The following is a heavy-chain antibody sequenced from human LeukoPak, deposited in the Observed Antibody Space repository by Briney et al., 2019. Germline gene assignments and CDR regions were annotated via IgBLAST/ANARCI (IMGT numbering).Heavy chain of an antibody. V-gene: IGHV4-34*01. CDR2: INHSGST. J-gene: IGHJ4*02. CDR1: GGSFSGYY. CDR3: ARGRLYYGSGSYYDY. Sequence: PSETLSLTCAVYGGSFSGYYRSWIRQPPGKGLEWLGEINHSGSTNYNPSLKSRVTISVDTSKNRFSLKLSSVTAADTAVYYCARGRLYYGSGSYYDYWGQGTLVTVSS. D-gene: IGHD3-10*01.